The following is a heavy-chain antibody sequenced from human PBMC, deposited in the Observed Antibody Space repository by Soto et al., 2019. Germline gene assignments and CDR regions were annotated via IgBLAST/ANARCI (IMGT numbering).Heavy chain of an antibody. CDR2: IYPGDSDT. V-gene: IGHV5-51*01. Sequence: GESLKISCKGSGYSFTSYWIGWVRQMPGKGLEWMGIIYPGDSDTRYSPSFQGQVTISADKSISTAYLQWSSLKASDTAMYYCARHLRGSGYDLTYYYYGMDVWGQGTTVTVSS. CDR3: ARHLRGSGYDLTYYYYGMDV. D-gene: IGHD5-12*01. J-gene: IGHJ6*02. CDR1: GYSFTSYW.